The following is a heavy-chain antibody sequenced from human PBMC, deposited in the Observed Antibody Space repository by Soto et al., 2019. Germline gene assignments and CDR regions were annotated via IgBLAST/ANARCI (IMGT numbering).Heavy chain of an antibody. Sequence: EVQLVESGGGLVQPGGSLRLSCAASGFTFSSYDMHWVRQATGKGLEWVSAIGTAGDTYYPGSVKGRFTISRENAKNSLYLQMNSLRAGDTAVYYCARQVPGYNPYYYYYMDVWGKGTTVTVSS. D-gene: IGHD1-20*01. CDR3: ARQVPGYNPYYYYYMDV. V-gene: IGHV3-13*01. J-gene: IGHJ6*03. CDR2: IGTAGDT. CDR1: GFTFSSYD.